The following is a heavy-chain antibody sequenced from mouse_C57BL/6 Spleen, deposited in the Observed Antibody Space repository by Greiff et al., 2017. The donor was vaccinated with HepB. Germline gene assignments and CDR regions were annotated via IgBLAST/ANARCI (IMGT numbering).Heavy chain of an antibody. CDR1: GYTFTSYW. Sequence: QVQLQQPGAELVKPGASVKLSCKASGYTFTSYWMQWVKQRPGQGLEWIGESDPSDSYTNYNQKFKGKATLTVDTSSSTAYMQLSSLTSEDSAVYYCARSGDPWFAYWGQGTLGTVSA. CDR2: SDPSDSYT. J-gene: IGHJ3*01. CDR3: ARSGDPWFAY. V-gene: IGHV1-50*01. D-gene: IGHD4-1*01.